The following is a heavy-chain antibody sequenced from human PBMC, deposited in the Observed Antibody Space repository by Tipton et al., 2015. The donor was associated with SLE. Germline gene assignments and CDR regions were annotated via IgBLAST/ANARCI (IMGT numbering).Heavy chain of an antibody. Sequence: GSLRLSCTASRFTFSSYGMHWVRQAPGKGLEWVSSISSSSSYIYYADSVKGRFTISRDNSKDTLYLQMNSLTAEDTAVFYCARGGDSLDGFFDYWGQGTLVTVSS. CDR2: ISSSSSYI. D-gene: IGHD2-21*02. CDR1: RFTFSSYG. V-gene: IGHV3-21*01. J-gene: IGHJ4*02. CDR3: ARGGDSLDGFFDY.